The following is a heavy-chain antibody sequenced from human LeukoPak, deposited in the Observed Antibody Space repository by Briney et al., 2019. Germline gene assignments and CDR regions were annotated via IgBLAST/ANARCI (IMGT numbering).Heavy chain of an antibody. V-gene: IGHV3-66*01. J-gene: IGHJ4*02. Sequence: GGSLRLSCAASGFTFSRNYMKWVRQAPGKGLEWVSVIYSGGNTYYADSVRGRFTISRDNSKNTLYLQMNSLRAEDTAVYYCATSPPGTYYRFAYWGQGTLVTVSS. CDR1: GFTFSRNY. CDR3: ATSPPGTYYRFAY. D-gene: IGHD3-10*01. CDR2: IYSGGNT.